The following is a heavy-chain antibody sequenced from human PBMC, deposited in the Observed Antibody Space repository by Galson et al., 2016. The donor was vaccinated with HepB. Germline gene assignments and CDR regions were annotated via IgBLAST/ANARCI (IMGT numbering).Heavy chain of an antibody. Sequence: SLRLSCAASEFTFSTYRRHWVRQAPGKGLEWVLAIPYDARLKSYADSVKGRFTISRANSKNTLHLQMNSLRAEDTAVYYCVKPNTAGPSSYFDWWGQGTLVTVSS. CDR2: IPYDARLK. CDR3: VKPNTAGPSSYFDW. J-gene: IGHJ4*02. D-gene: IGHD5-18*01. CDR1: EFTFSTYR. V-gene: IGHV3-30*18.